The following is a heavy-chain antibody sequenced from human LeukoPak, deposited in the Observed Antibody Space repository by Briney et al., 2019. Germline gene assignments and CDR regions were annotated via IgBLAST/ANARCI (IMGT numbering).Heavy chain of an antibody. CDR1: GGSFSDYF. CDR3: ARGPVRGRGYGYYSYYMYV. J-gene: IGHJ6*03. CDR2: IDHSGST. Sequence: PSETLSLTCAVYGGSFSDYFWSWIRQPPGKGLEWIGEIDHSGSTNYNTSLKSRVTISVDTSKSQFSLQLSSVTAADTAVYYCARGPVRGRGYGYYSYYMYVWGKGTTVTVSS. V-gene: IGHV4-34*01. D-gene: IGHD5-12*01.